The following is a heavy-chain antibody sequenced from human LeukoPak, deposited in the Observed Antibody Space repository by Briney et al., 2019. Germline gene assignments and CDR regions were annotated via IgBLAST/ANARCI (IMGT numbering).Heavy chain of an antibody. D-gene: IGHD3-10*02. CDR2: LGISGDYA. Sequence: GSLRLSCVASGFTLSSYAVSWVRQAPGKGLQWVSSLGISGDYAWYAGSVKGRFTISRDNAKNSLYLQMNSLRAEDTAVYYCAELGITMIGGVWGKGTTVTISS. J-gene: IGHJ6*04. CDR3: AELGITMIGGV. CDR1: GFTLSSYA. V-gene: IGHV3-23*01.